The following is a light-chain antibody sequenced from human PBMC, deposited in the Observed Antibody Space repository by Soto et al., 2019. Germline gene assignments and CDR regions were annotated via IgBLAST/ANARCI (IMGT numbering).Light chain of an antibody. CDR1: QGISSD. J-gene: IGKJ1*01. Sequence: IQLTQAPSSLSASVGDRVTITCRASQGISSDLAWYQQKPGRAPKLLIFGASTLQSGVPSRFSGSGSGTEFTLPISSMQHEEFATYFCQQLNSYPPWTFGQGTKVEIK. CDR2: GAS. V-gene: IGKV1-9*01. CDR3: QQLNSYPPWT.